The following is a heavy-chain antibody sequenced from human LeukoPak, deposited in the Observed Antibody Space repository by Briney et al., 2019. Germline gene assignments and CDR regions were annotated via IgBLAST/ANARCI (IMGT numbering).Heavy chain of an antibody. D-gene: IGHD4-17*01. CDR2: ISSSSSYI. CDR3: ARVATGVTTTV. V-gene: IGHV3-21*01. CDR1: GFTFSSYS. Sequence: GGSLRLSCAASGFTFSSYSMNWVRQAPGKGLEWVSFISSSSSYIYYADSVKGRFTISRDNAKNSLYLQMNSLRAEDTAVYYCARVATGVTTTVWGQGTLVTVSS. J-gene: IGHJ4*02.